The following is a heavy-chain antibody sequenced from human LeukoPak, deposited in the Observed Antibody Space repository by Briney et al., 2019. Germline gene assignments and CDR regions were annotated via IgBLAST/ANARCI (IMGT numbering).Heavy chain of an antibody. CDR2: IGAGGDT. Sequence: GGSLRLSCAASGFTFSTYDMHWVRQATGKGLEWVSGIGAGGDTYYSGSVKGRFTISRENAKKSLYLQMNSLRGGDTAVYYCARSVGELGNAFDIWGQGTMVTVSS. CDR3: ARSVGELGNAFDI. J-gene: IGHJ3*02. D-gene: IGHD3-10*01. V-gene: IGHV3-13*01. CDR1: GFTFSTYD.